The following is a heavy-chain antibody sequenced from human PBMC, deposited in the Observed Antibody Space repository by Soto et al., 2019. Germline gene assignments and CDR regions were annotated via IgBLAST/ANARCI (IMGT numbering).Heavy chain of an antibody. D-gene: IGHD6-13*01. CDR3: ARQAIPGYSSSWFDP. Sequence: PSETLSLTCTVSGGSVDRGDYYWTWIRQPPGKGLEWIAYVSSYRGATYYNPSLKSRVTISVDTSKNQFSLKLSSVTAADTAVYYCARQAIPGYSSSWFDPWGQGTLVTVSS. CDR2: VSSYRGAT. CDR1: GGSVDRGDYY. J-gene: IGHJ5*02. V-gene: IGHV4-30-4*01.